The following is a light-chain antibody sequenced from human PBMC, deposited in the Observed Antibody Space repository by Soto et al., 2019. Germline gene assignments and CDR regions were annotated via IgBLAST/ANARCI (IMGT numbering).Light chain of an antibody. J-gene: IGKJ1*01. CDR3: HQYINSPWT. V-gene: IGKV3-20*01. CDR2: AAS. CDR1: QSLSSSL. Sequence: EIVLTQSPDTLSLSAGERATVSCRASQSLSSSLLAWYQQKPGQAPRLLIYAASSRATGIPDRFSGSGSGTDFTLTISRLEPEDFVVYYCHQYINSPWTFGQGTKVDIK.